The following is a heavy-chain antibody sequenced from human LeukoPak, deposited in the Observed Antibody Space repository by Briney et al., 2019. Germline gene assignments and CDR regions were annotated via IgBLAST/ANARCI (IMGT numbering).Heavy chain of an antibody. Sequence: KPGQSLKISWKGAGYNFTNYWIGWVRQMPGKGLEWMGIIYPVDSDTRYSPSFQGQVTNSADKSISNAYLQWSSLKASDTAMYYCGRDYGDPYSYYMDVWGRGTTVTVSS. CDR1: GYNFTNYW. CDR2: IYPVDSDT. V-gene: IGHV5-51*01. D-gene: IGHD4-17*01. J-gene: IGHJ6*03. CDR3: GRDYGDPYSYYMDV.